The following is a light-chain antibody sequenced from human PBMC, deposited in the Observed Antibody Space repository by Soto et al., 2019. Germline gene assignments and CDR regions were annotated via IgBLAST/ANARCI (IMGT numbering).Light chain of an antibody. V-gene: IGLV1-44*01. CDR2: SDS. Sequence: QSVLTQPPSASGTPGQRVTISCSGSRSNIAGNAVNWYQQLPVTAPKLLIFSDSQRPSGVPDRFSASKYGTSASLAISGLQADDEAHYHCAVWDDSLNRPVFGGGTKLTVL. CDR1: RSNIAGNA. CDR3: AVWDDSLNRPV. J-gene: IGLJ2*01.